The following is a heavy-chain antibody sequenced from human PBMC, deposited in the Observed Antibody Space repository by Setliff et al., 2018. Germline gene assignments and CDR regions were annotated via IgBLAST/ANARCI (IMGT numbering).Heavy chain of an antibody. Sequence: PGESLKISCQGFGYSFSRSWIVWVRQMPGRGLEWLGIDYPGDSDTRYNPSFQGQVTISVDKSIDTAYLQSSSLKASDSAIYYCARLIGSCSSSSCSGALDLWGQGTMVTVSS. CDR2: DYPGDSDT. J-gene: IGHJ3*01. D-gene: IGHD2-2*03. CDR3: ARLIGSCSSSSCSGALDL. V-gene: IGHV5-51*01. CDR1: GYSFSRSW.